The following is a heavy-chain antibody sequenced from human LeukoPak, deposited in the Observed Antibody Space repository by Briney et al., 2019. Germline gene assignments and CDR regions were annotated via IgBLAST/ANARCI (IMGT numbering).Heavy chain of an antibody. CDR2: ISSSSSTI. J-gene: IGHJ4*02. CDR3: ARGLCGGDCYDY. D-gene: IGHD2-21*01. CDR1: GFTFSSYS. Sequence: GGSLRLSCAASGFTFSSYSMNWVRQAPGKGLEWVLYISSSSSTIYYADSVKGRFTISRDNAKNSVDLQMNSLRAEDTAVYYCARGLCGGDCYDYWGQGTLVTVSS. V-gene: IGHV3-48*04.